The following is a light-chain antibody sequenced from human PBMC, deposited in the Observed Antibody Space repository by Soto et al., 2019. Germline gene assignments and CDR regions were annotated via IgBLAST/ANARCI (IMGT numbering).Light chain of an antibody. CDR3: SSYTSSYIYV. CDR2: EVS. V-gene: IGLV2-14*01. CDR1: SSDVGGYNY. J-gene: IGLJ1*01. Sequence: QSVLTQPGSVSGSRGQSSTISRTGSSSDVGGYNYVSWYQQYPGKAPSLMIYEVSNRPSGVSDRFSGSKSGNTASLTISGLQAEDEADYYCSSYTSSYIYVFGTGTKVTVL.